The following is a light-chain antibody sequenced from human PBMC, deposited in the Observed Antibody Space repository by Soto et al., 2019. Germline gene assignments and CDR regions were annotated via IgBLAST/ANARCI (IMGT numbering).Light chain of an antibody. CDR3: AAWDDSLTVL. CDR2: ENN. CDR1: SSNIATYS. V-gene: IGLV1-47*01. Sequence: QSVLTQPPSASGTPVQTVTISCSGSSSNIATYSVYWYQQLPGTAPKLLIYENNQRPSGVPDRFSGSKSDTSASLAIAGLRSGDEADYYCAAWDDSLTVLFGGGTKVTVL. J-gene: IGLJ3*02.